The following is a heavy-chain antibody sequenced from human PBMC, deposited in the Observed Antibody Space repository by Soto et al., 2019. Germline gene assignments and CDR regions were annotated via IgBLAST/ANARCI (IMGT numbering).Heavy chain of an antibody. Sequence: QVPLVQSGAEVKKPGASVKVSCKASGYTFTGYYMHWVRQAPGQGLEWMGWINPNSGGTNYAQKFQGWVTMTRDTSISTAYMELSRLRSDDTAVYYCARTFPMPYGYNWFDPWGKGTLVTVAS. J-gene: IGHJ5*02. CDR2: INPNSGGT. CDR3: ARTFPMPYGYNWFDP. V-gene: IGHV1-2*04. CDR1: GYTFTGYY. D-gene: IGHD4-17*01.